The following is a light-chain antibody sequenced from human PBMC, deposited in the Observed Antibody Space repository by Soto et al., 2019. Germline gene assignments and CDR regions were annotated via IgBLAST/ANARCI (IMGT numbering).Light chain of an antibody. CDR1: QGVSSY. V-gene: IGKV3D-11*01. CDR2: DAS. CDR3: QQRSNWPIT. Sequence: EIVLTQSPATLSLSPGERATLSCRDSQGVSSYLAWYQQKPDQAPRLLIYDASNRATGIPARFSGSGPGTDFTLTISSLEPEDFAVYYCQQRSNWPITFGQGTRLEIK. J-gene: IGKJ5*01.